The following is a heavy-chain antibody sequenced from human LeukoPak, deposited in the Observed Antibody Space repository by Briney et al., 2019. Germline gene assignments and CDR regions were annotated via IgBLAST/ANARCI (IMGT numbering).Heavy chain of an antibody. Sequence: ASVKVSCKASGYTFTSYGISWVRQAPGQGLEWMGWISAYNGNTNYAQKLQGRVTMTTDTSTSTAYMELRSLRSDDTAVYYCARRHITIFRAYFDYWGQGTLVTVSS. CDR1: GYTFTSYG. CDR2: ISAYNGNT. CDR3: ARRHITIFRAYFDY. V-gene: IGHV1-18*01. J-gene: IGHJ4*02. D-gene: IGHD3-3*01.